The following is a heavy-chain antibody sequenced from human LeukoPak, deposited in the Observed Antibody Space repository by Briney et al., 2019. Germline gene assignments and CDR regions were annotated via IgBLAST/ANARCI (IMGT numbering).Heavy chain of an antibody. V-gene: IGHV4-61*01. Sequence: SETLSLTCTVSGGSVSSGSYYWSWIRQPPGKGPEWIGYIYYSGSTNYNPSLKSRVTISVDTSKNQFSLKLSSVTAADTAVYYCARDSSILGNPLDYWGQGTLVTVSS. J-gene: IGHJ4*02. CDR3: ARDSSILGNPLDY. CDR2: IYYSGST. CDR1: GGSVSSGSYY. D-gene: IGHD4-23*01.